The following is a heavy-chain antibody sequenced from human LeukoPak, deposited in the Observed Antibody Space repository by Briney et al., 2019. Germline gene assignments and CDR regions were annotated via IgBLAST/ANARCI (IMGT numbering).Heavy chain of an antibody. J-gene: IGHJ4*02. CDR3: VKGWARSSSIWYYNDY. CDR2: MSLNGVNI. Sequence: PGRSLRLSCAASGLRFSDSGMHWVRRAPGRGLGWVAVMSLNGVNIQYADAVKGRFTISRDNSKKKLYLEMNSLRPEDTAVYYCVKGWARSSSIWYYNDYWGQGTLVTVSS. D-gene: IGHD6-13*01. CDR1: GLRFSDSG. V-gene: IGHV3-30*18.